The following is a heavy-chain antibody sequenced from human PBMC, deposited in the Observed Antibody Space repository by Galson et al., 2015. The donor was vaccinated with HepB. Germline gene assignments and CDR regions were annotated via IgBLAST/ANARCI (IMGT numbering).Heavy chain of an antibody. CDR3: VRGCTYCNWRDWFDP. CDR1: GFTFNIYD. Sequence: SLRLSCAASGFTFNIYDMHWVRQATGKGLEWVAGIGTLSDTFYPDSVKGRLTISRENAKNSLCLQMNSLRAEDTAVYYCVRGCTYCNWRDWFDPWGQGTLVTVSS. D-gene: IGHD1-1*01. CDR2: IGTLSDT. V-gene: IGHV3-13*01. J-gene: IGHJ5*02.